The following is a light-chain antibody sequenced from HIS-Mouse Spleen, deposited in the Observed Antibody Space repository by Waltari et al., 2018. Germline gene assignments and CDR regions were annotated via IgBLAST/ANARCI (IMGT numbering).Light chain of an antibody. J-gene: IGLJ2*01. Sequence: QSALTQPRSVSGSPGQPVTLSCTGTSSDVGGYHYVSWYQQHPGTAPKLTIYDVSKRPSGVPDRFSGSKSGNTASLTISGLQAEDEADYYCCSYAGSYTVVFGGGTKLTVL. CDR3: CSYAGSYTVV. V-gene: IGLV2-11*01. CDR1: SSDVGGYHY. CDR2: DVS.